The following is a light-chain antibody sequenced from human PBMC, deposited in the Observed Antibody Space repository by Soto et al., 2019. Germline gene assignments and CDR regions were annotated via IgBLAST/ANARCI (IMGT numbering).Light chain of an antibody. CDR2: EVS. CDR1: SSDVGSYNL. J-gene: IGLJ1*01. Sequence: QSVLTQPASVSGSPGQSITISCTGTSSDVGSYNLVSWYQQHPGKAPKLMIYEVSKRPSGVSYRFSGSKSGNTASLTISGLQAEDEADYYCCSYAGSSTLYVFGTGTKVTVL. V-gene: IGLV2-23*02. CDR3: CSYAGSSTLYV.